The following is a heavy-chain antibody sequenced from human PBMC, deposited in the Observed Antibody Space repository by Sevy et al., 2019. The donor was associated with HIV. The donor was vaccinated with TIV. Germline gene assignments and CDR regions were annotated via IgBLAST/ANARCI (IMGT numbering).Heavy chain of an antibody. D-gene: IGHD6-19*01. J-gene: IGHJ4*02. CDR2: INHSGST. CDR1: GGSFSGYY. Sequence: SETLSLTCAVYGGSFSGYYWSWIRQPPGKGLEWIGEINHSGSTNYNPSLKSRVTISVDTSKHQFSLKLSSVTAADTAVYYCARYRVAGNFDYWGQGTLVTVSS. CDR3: ARYRVAGNFDY. V-gene: IGHV4-34*01.